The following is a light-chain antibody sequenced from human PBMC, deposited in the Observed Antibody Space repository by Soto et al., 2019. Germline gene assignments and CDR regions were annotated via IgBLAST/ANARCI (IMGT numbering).Light chain of an antibody. CDR2: AAS. Sequence: VIWMNQSPSLLSASTGDRVTISCRMSHGISSYLAWYQQKPGKAPELLIYAASTLQIGVPSRFSGSGSGTDFTLTISCLQSEDFATYYCQQYYRFPLTCGGGTKVEIK. V-gene: IGKV1D-8*01. CDR1: HGISSY. CDR3: QQYYRFPLT. J-gene: IGKJ4*01.